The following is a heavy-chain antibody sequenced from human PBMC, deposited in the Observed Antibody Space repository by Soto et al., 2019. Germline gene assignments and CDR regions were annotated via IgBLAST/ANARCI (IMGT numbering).Heavy chain of an antibody. V-gene: IGHV1-18*04. Sequence: GXSVKVSCKASGYTFTSYGISWVRQAPGQGLEWMGWISAYNGNTNYAQKLQGRVTMTTDTSTSTAYMELRSLRSDDTAVYYCARGSSVFGVVNWFDPWGQGTLVTVSS. J-gene: IGHJ5*02. D-gene: IGHD3-3*01. CDR3: ARGSSVFGVVNWFDP. CDR1: GYTFTSYG. CDR2: ISAYNGNT.